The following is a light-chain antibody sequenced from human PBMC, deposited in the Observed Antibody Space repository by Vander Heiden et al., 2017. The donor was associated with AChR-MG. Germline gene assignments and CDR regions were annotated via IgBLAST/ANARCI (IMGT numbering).Light chain of an antibody. CDR2: DAS. Sequence: DIQMTQSPSTLLAFVGDRVTITCRASQSISNWLAWYQQKPGKAPKLLIYDASSLESGVTSKFSGSGSGTEFTLTISSLQPDDFATYYCQQYNSYPLTFGGGTKVEIK. CDR3: QQYNSYPLT. V-gene: IGKV1-5*01. CDR1: QSISNW. J-gene: IGKJ4*01.